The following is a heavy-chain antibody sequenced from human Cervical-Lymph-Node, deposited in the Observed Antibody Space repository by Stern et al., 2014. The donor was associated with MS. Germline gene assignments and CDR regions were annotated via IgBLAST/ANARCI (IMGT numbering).Heavy chain of an antibody. CDR2: IYTTGST. D-gene: IGHD3-9*01. Sequence: QLQLQESGPGLVKPSQTLSLTCTVSGGSISSGSYYWSWIRQPAGKGLEWIGRIYTTGSTNYNPSLKSRVTIAVDTSKNQVSLRLSSGTAADTAVYYCAREGDFDILTGYYKNWFDPWGQGTLVTVSS. CDR1: GGSISSGSYY. CDR3: AREGDFDILTGYYKNWFDP. J-gene: IGHJ5*02. V-gene: IGHV4-61*02.